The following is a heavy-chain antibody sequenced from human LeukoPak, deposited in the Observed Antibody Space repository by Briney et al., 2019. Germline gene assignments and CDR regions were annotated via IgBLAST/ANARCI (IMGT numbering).Heavy chain of an antibody. J-gene: IGHJ6*02. CDR1: GFTFSSYS. Sequence: PGGSLRLSCAASGFTFSSYSMNWVRQAPGKGLEWVSYISSSSSTIYYADSVKGRFTISRDNSKNTLYLQMNSLRAEDTAVYYCATREKTPDYYYGMDVWGQGTTVTVSS. V-gene: IGHV3-48*01. CDR3: ATREKTPDYYYGMDV. CDR2: ISSSSSTI.